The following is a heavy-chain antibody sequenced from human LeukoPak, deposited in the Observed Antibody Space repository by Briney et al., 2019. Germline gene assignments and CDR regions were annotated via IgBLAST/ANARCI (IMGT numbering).Heavy chain of an antibody. D-gene: IGHD6-19*01. Sequence: PGGSLRLSCAASRFTFSRFAMHWVRQAPGKGLEWVAVIWYDGSKKYSADSLKGRFTISRDDSKSTLYLQMNSLRADDTAVYYCARDLGTAGSFYFDYWGQGTLVTVPS. CDR3: ARDLGTAGSFYFDY. V-gene: IGHV3-33*08. CDR2: IWYDGSKK. CDR1: RFTFSRFA. J-gene: IGHJ4*02.